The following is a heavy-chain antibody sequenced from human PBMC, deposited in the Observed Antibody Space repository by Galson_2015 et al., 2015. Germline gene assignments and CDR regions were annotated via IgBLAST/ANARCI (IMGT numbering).Heavy chain of an antibody. CDR3: AADSPVKYCSGGSCYSSGRDAFDI. V-gene: IGHV1-58*01. D-gene: IGHD2-15*01. CDR2: IVVGSGNT. Sequence: SVKVSCKASGFTFTSSAAQWVRQARGQRLEWIGWIVVGSGNTNYAQKFQERVTITRDMSTSTAYMELSSLRSEDTAVYYCAADSPVKYCSGGSCYSSGRDAFDIWGQGTMVIVSS. J-gene: IGHJ3*02. CDR1: GFTFTSSA.